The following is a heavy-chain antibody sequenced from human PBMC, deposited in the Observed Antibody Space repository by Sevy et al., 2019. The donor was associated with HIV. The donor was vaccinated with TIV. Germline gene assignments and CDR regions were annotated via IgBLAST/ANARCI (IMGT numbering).Heavy chain of an antibody. J-gene: IGHJ6*03. CDR2: ISGSGTRT. V-gene: IGHV3-23*01. CDR1: GFSFDSYG. Sequence: GGSLRLSCAVSGFSFDSYGMTWVRQAPGKGLEWVSRISGSGTRTYYADSVKGRFSISRDNSKNRLYLQMNSLRSEDTAIYYCGKGGGGHYDPDEIGYYFYYYNMDVWGKGTTVTVSS. CDR3: GKGGGGHYDPDEIGYYFYYYNMDV. D-gene: IGHD3-22*01.